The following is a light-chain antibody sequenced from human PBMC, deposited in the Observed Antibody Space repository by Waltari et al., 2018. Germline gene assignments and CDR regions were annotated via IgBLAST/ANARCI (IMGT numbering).Light chain of an antibody. CDR3: CSYAGSTTWV. J-gene: IGLJ3*02. Sequence: QSALTQPASMSGSPGQSITVSCTGATSDIGSHNPVSWYQQHPGKAPKLILYDVNRRPSGVSDRFSGSKSGITASLTISGLQAEDEADYYCCSYAGSTTWVFGGGTKLTVL. CDR1: TSDIGSHNP. V-gene: IGLV2-23*02. CDR2: DVN.